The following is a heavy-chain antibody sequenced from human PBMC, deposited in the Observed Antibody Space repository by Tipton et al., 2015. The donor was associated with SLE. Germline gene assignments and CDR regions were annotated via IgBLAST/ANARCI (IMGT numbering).Heavy chain of an antibody. V-gene: IGHV1-18*01. CDR1: GYTFTSYG. D-gene: IGHD5-18*01. J-gene: IGHJ4*02. Sequence: QLVQSGAEVKKPGASVKVPCKASGYTFTSYGISWVRQAPGQGLEWMGWISAYNGNTNYAQKLQGRVTMTTDTSTSTAYMELRSLRSDDTAVYYCARPSGYTAMAPYYYYFDYWGQGTLVTVSS. CDR2: ISAYNGNT. CDR3: ARPSGYTAMAPYYYYFDY.